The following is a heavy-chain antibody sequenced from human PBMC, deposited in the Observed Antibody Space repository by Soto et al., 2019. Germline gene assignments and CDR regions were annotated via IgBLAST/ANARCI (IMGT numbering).Heavy chain of an antibody. CDR1: GSSISSYY. Sequence: SESLSLTCTVSGSSISSYYWSWIRQPPGKGLELIGYIYYSGSTNYNPSLKSRVTISVDTSKNQFSLKLSSVTAADTAVYYCARVGATLSMGHYYYYGMDVWGQGTTVTVSS. CDR2: IYYSGST. V-gene: IGHV4-59*01. CDR3: ARVGATLSMGHYYYYGMDV. D-gene: IGHD1-26*01. J-gene: IGHJ6*02.